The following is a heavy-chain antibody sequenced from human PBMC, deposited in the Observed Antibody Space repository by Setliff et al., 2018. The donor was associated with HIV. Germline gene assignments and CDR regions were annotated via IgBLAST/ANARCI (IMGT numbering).Heavy chain of an antibody. V-gene: IGHV1-69*13. CDR3: ARDHPANYYDSSGYPLYYYYMDV. CDR2: IIPIFGTA. CDR1: GDTFNNYA. D-gene: IGHD3-22*01. J-gene: IGHJ6*03. Sequence: SVKVSCKASGDTFNNYAFSWVRQAPGQGLEWMGGIIPIFGTANYAQRFRARVTVTADESTSTAYMELTSLRSEDTAVYYCARDHPANYYDSSGYPLYYYYMDVWGKGTTVTVSS.